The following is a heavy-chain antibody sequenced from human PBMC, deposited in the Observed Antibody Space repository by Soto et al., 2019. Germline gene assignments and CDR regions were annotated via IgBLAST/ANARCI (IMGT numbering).Heavy chain of an antibody. V-gene: IGHV4-4*02. CDR3: ARHEGWTGPDQ. J-gene: IGHJ5*02. CDR2: IFHDGNT. Sequence: SETLSLTCAASGASIGSGGWWSWVRQPPGKGLEWIAEIFHDGNTNYSPSLKSRVTISVDKSQNQFSLNVYSVTAADAAVYYCARHEGWTGPDQWGQGTLVTVSS. D-gene: IGHD2-8*02. CDR1: GASIGSGGW.